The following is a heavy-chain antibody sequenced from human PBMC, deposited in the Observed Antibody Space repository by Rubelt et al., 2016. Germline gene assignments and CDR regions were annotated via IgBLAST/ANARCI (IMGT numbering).Heavy chain of an antibody. J-gene: IGHJ1*01. CDR2: IYWNDDK. CDR1: GFSLSTSGVG. V-gene: IGHV2-5*01. CDR3: PHPCRSSGDYASAGYFQR. D-gene: IGHD4-17*01. Sequence: QTTLKESGPTLVKPTQTLTLTCTFSGFSLSTSGVGVGWIRQPPGKALEWLALIYWNDDKRYSPSLKSRLTITKDTTKNQVALTMTNMDPVDTATSCSPHPCRSSGDYASAGYFQRAGEGTVVTDTS.